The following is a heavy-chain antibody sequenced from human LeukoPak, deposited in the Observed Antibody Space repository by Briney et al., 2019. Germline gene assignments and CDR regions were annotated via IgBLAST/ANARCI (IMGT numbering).Heavy chain of an antibody. V-gene: IGHV4-30-4*08. J-gene: IGHJ4*02. CDR1: GGSIRSGDYN. CDR3: ARARAYSSSWYYFDY. Sequence: SQTLSLTCTVSGGSIRSGDYNWSWIRQPPGKGLEWIGHTHYSGITYYSPSLKSRLTISVDTSKNQFSLTLSSVTAADTAVYHCARARAYSSSWYYFDYWGQGTLVTVSS. D-gene: IGHD6-13*01. CDR2: THYSGIT.